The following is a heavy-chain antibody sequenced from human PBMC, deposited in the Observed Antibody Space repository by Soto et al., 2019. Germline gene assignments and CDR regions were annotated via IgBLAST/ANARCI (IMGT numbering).Heavy chain of an antibody. Sequence: QVQLVQSGAEVKKPGSSVKVSCKASGGTFSSYAISWVRQAPGQGLEWMGGIIPIFGTAHYAQKFLGRVTITADESTSTVYIDVSRLRSEDTAVYYFAWRAAGGAFDSLGQGTMVTVSS. CDR2: IIPIFGTA. CDR3: AWRAAGGAFDS. J-gene: IGHJ3*02. CDR1: GGTFSSYA. V-gene: IGHV1-69*01. D-gene: IGHD6-25*01.